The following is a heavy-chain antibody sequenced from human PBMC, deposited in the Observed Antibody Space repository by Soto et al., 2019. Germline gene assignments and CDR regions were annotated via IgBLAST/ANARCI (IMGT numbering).Heavy chain of an antibody. J-gene: IGHJ4*02. CDR1: GYTFTVYY. CDR2: INPKSGGT. V-gene: IGHV1-2*02. Sequence: GASVKVSCKASGYTFTVYYMHWVRQAPGQGLEWMEWINPKSGGTMYPQKFQGRVTMTWDTSISTAYMALTRLRSDDTAVYYCARDLAKGGGSAGFDYWGQGTLVTVSS. CDR3: ARDLAKGGGSAGFDY. D-gene: IGHD1-26*01.